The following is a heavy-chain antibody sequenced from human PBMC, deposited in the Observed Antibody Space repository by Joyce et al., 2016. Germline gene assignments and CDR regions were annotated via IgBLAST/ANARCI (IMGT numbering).Heavy chain of an antibody. J-gene: IGHJ3*01. CDR1: GGSMINQY. Sequence: QVQMQESGPGLVKPSETLSLTCSVSGGSMINQYWSWIRQPPGKGQEWVGYIYFNGMTNADPSLKSRVAMLVDTSKNQFSLSLSSVTVADTAVYYCARGGPSDAFDVWGQGTMIAVSS. CDR2: IYFNGMT. V-gene: IGHV4-59*11. CDR3: ARGGPSDAFDV.